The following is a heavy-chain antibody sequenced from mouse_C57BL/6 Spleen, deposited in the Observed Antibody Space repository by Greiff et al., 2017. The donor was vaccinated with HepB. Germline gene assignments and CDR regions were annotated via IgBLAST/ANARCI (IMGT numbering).Heavy chain of an antibody. J-gene: IGHJ1*03. CDR2: ISYDGSN. Sequence: EVKLMESGPGLVKPSQSLSLTCSVTGYSITSGYYWNWIRQFPGNKLEWMGYISYDGSNNYNPSLKNRISITRDTSKNQFFLKLNSVTTEDTATYYCARDGIKPGYFDVWGTGTTVTVSS. D-gene: IGHD1-1*01. V-gene: IGHV3-6*01. CDR3: ARDGIKPGYFDV. CDR1: GYSITSGYY.